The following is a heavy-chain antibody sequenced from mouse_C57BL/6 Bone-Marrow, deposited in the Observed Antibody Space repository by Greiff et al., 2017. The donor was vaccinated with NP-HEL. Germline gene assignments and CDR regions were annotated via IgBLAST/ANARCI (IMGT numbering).Heavy chain of an antibody. CDR1: GFTFSSYG. V-gene: IGHV5-6*01. CDR3: ESHGYASCVAY. Sequence: EVQLVESGGDLVKPGGSLKLSCAASGFTFSSYGMSWVRQTPDKRLEWIATISSGGSYTYYPDSVKGRFTMSRDNAKNTLYLQMSSLKSEDTAMYCCESHGYASCVAYWGQGTLVTVSA. CDR2: ISSGGSYT. D-gene: IGHD2-2*01. J-gene: IGHJ3*01.